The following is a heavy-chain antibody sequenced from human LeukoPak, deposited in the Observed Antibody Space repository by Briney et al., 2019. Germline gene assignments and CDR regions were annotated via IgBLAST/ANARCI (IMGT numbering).Heavy chain of an antibody. CDR1: GFTFSSYS. Sequence: PGGSLRLSCAASGFTFSSYSMNWARQAPGKGLEWVSSISSSSSYIYYADSVKGRFTISRDNAKNSLYLQMNSLRAEDTAVYYCARGPNMNGDYWGQGTLVTVSS. CDR3: ARGPNMNGDY. J-gene: IGHJ4*02. CDR2: ISSSSSYI. V-gene: IGHV3-21*01. D-gene: IGHD2/OR15-2a*01.